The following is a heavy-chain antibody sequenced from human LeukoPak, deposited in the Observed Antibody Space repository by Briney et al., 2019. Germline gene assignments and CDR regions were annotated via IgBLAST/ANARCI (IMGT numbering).Heavy chain of an antibody. CDR3: ARQAGGYSSGWYQFLFDY. CDR2: VNNYNGNA. Sequence: ASVKVSCKASGYTFTSYGISWVRQAPGQGLEWMGWVNNYNGNADYEQKLQGRVTVTTDTSTSTAYMELKSLRSDDTAVYYCARQAGGYSSGWYQFLFDYWGQGTLVTVSS. V-gene: IGHV1-18*04. CDR1: GYTFTSYG. D-gene: IGHD6-19*01. J-gene: IGHJ4*02.